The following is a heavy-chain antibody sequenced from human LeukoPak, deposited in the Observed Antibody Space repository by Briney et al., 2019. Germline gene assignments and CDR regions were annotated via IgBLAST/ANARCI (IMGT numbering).Heavy chain of an antibody. CDR2: INHSGST. CDR3: ARAGKVSSSSSSYYYYYYMDV. D-gene: IGHD6-6*01. V-gene: IGHV4-34*01. Sequence: SETLSLTCTVSGGSIRNSYWSWIRQPPGKGLEWIGEINHSGSTNYNPSLKSRVTISVDTSKNQFSLKLSSVTAADTAVYYCARAGKVSSSSSSYYYYYYMDVWGKGTTVTVSS. J-gene: IGHJ6*03. CDR1: GGSIRNSY.